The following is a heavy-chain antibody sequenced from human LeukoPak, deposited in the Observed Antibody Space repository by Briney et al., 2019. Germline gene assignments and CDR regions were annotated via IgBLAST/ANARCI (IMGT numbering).Heavy chain of an antibody. D-gene: IGHD1-26*01. CDR3: ARDEVGAAH. Sequence: TSSETLSLTCAVYGGSFSVYYWSWIRQPPGKGLEWIGEINHSGNINYNPSLKSRVTISIDTSKNQFSLKLSSVTAADTAVYYCARDEVGAAHWGQGTLVTVSS. J-gene: IGHJ4*02. CDR1: GGSFSVYY. V-gene: IGHV4-34*01. CDR2: INHSGNI.